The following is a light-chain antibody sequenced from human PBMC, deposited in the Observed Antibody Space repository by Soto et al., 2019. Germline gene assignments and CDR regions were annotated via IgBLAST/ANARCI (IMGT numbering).Light chain of an antibody. V-gene: IGKV1-39*01. CDR1: QGIGTY. Sequence: DIHMTQSPSSLSASVGDRVTITCRASQGIGTYLNWYQQRPGKAPKLLIYAAYNLQSGVPSRFSGSGSGTDFTLTINGLQDEDFATYSCQQSYDTPRTFGPGTKVDIK. CDR2: AAY. J-gene: IGKJ1*01. CDR3: QQSYDTPRT.